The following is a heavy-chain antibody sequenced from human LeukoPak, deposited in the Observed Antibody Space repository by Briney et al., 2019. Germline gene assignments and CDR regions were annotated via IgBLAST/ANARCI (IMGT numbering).Heavy chain of an antibody. D-gene: IGHD2-2*01. CDR1: GGSFSGYY. Sequence: SETPSLTCAVYGGSFSGYYWSWIRQPPGKGLEWIGEINHSGSTNYNPSLKSRVTISVDTSKNQFSLKLSSVTAADTAVYYCARVGYCSSTSCSSPWGQGTLVTVSS. J-gene: IGHJ5*02. V-gene: IGHV4-34*01. CDR3: ARVGYCSSTSCSSP. CDR2: INHSGST.